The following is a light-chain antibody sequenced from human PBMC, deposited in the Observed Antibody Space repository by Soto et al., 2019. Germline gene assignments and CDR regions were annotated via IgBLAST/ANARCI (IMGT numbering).Light chain of an antibody. CDR2: SAS. V-gene: IGKV1-39*01. J-gene: IGKJ4*01. Sequence: DIQVTQSPSSLSAFAGDRVTITCRASRSIGNDLNWYQQKPGKAPKLLIYSASSLQSGVPSRFNGSGSGTDFTLTLSSLQPEDFATYFCQPSLISPPTFGGGTKVEI. CDR3: QPSLISPPT. CDR1: RSIGND.